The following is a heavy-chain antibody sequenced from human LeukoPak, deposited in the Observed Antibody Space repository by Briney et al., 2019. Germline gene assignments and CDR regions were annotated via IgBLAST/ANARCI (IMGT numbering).Heavy chain of an antibody. CDR1: GGSIRSSSYY. CDR3: ARHTSFGTNYFDY. Sequence: SETLSLTCSVSGGSIRSSSYYWGWIRQPPGKGLEWIGSIYYSGSTYSNPSLKSRVTISVGTSKNQFSLKLSSLTAADTAVYYCARHTSFGTNYFDYWGQGTLVTVSS. V-gene: IGHV4-39*01. D-gene: IGHD3-16*01. CDR2: IYYSGST. J-gene: IGHJ4*02.